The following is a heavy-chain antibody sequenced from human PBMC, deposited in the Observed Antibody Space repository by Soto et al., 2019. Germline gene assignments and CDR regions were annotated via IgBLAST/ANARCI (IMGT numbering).Heavy chain of an antibody. J-gene: IGHJ6*03. D-gene: IGHD3-3*01. CDR3: ARGLTPNYDFWSGYYTDYYYYYMDV. CDR1: GYTFTSYD. CDR2: MNPNSGNT. Sequence: GASVKVSCKASGYTFTSYDINWVRQATGQGLEWMGWMNPNSGNTGYAQKFQGRVTMTRNTSISTAYMELSSLRSEDTAVYYCARGLTPNYDFWSGYYTDYYYYYMDVWGKGTTVTVSS. V-gene: IGHV1-8*01.